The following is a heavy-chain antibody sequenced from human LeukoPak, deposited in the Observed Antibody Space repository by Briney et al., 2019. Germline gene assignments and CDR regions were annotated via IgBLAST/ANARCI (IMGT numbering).Heavy chain of an antibody. CDR1: GLTFSSHW. D-gene: IGHD2-21*02. CDR2: ISGSGGST. CDR3: VREDTPATANY. Sequence: SGGSLRLSCAASGLTFSSHWMHWVRQAPGKGLEWVSAISGSGGSTYYADSVTGRFTISRDNSKDTLFLQMHSLRPGDTAVYYCVREDTPATANYWGQGTLVTISS. V-gene: IGHV3-23*01. J-gene: IGHJ4*02.